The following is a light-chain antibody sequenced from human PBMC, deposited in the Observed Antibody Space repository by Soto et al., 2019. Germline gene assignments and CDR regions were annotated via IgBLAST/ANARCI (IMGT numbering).Light chain of an antibody. CDR2: SDN. CDR1: SSNVESYY. V-gene: IGLV1-47*02. CDR3: AAWDDSLSGPV. J-gene: IGLJ3*02. Sequence: QTVVTQAPSASGTPGQRVTISCSGTSSNVESYYVYWYQHLPGTAPKLLIHSDNRRPSGVPDRFSGSKSGTSASLAISGLRSEDEGDYYCAAWDDSLSGPVFGGGTKVTVL.